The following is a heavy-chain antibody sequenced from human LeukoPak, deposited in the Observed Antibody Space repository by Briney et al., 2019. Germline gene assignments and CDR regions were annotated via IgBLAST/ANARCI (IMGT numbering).Heavy chain of an antibody. CDR3: ARSRWLLRYYFDY. CDR2: IIPILGIA. J-gene: IGHJ4*02. CDR1: GGTFSSYV. D-gene: IGHD5-24*01. V-gene: IGHV1-69*04. Sequence: ASVKVSCKASGGTFSSYVISWVRPAPRRGLEWMGRIIPILGIANYAQKFQGRVTITADKSTSTAYMELSSLRSEDTAVYYCARSRWLLRYYFDYWGQGTLVTVSS.